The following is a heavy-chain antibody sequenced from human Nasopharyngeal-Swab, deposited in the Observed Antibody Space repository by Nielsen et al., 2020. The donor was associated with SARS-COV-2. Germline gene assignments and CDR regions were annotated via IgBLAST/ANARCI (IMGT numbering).Heavy chain of an antibody. D-gene: IGHD2-21*02. CDR1: GFTFSSYW. Sequence: GESLKISCAASGFTFSSYWMTWVRQAPGKGLEWVANIKQDGSEKNYVDSVKGRFTISRDNAKNTLYLQMNSLRADDTALYYCARDLAGRDSGWGQGTLVTVSS. V-gene: IGHV3-7*01. CDR3: ARDLAGRDSG. J-gene: IGHJ4*02. CDR2: IKQDGSEK.